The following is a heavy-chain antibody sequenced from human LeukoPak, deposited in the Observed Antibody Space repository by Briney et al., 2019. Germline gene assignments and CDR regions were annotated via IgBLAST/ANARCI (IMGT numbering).Heavy chain of an antibody. CDR2: ISSSSSTI. V-gene: IGHV3-48*01. CDR1: GFTFSSYW. Sequence: PGGSLRLSCAASGFTFSSYWMSWVRQAPGKGLEWVSYISSSSSTIYYADSVKGRFTISRDSSKNTLFLQMNRLRPEDAAVYYCAKAPVTTCRGAFCYPFDYWGLGTLVTVSS. CDR3: AKAPVTTCRGAFCYPFDY. J-gene: IGHJ4*02. D-gene: IGHD2-15*01.